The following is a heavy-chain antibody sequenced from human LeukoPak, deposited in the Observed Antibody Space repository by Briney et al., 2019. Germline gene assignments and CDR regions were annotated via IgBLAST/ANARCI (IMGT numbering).Heavy chain of an antibody. V-gene: IGHV3-64*04. CDR3: ARDFGSGWYGYFQH. CDR1: GFTFSRYA. J-gene: IGHJ1*01. D-gene: IGHD6-19*01. Sequence: GGSLRLSCSASGFTFSRYAMHWVRQAPGKGLEYVSAISSNGGSTSYADSVKGRFTISRDNAKNSLYLQMNSLRAEDTAVYYCARDFGSGWYGYFQHWGQGTLITVSS. CDR2: ISSNGGST.